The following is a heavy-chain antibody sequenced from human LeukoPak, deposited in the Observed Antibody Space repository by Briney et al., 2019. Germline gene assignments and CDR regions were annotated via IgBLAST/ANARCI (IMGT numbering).Heavy chain of an antibody. J-gene: IGHJ4*02. V-gene: IGHV2-5*01. CDR2: IYWSDDK. D-gene: IGHD2-2*02. Sequence: SGPTLVKPTQTLTLTCTFSGFSLSTSGVGVGWIRQPPGKALEWLALIYWSDDKRYSPSLKSRLTITKDTSKNQVVLTMTNMDPVDTATYYCAHSTGYCSSTSCYTLDYWGQGTLVTVSS. CDR3: AHSTGYCSSTSCYTLDY. CDR1: GFSLSTSGVG.